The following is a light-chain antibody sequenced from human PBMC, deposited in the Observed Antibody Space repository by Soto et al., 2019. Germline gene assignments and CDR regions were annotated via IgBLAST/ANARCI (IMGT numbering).Light chain of an antibody. CDR3: QQYNNWPQT. Sequence: EIVMTQFPATLAVSPGERATLSCRASQSVGSNLAWYQLKPGQAPRLLIYEAFTRVSGIPARFSGSGSGTEFTLTISSLQSEDFAVYYCQQYNNWPQTFGQGTKVDIK. CDR1: QSVGSN. V-gene: IGKV3D-15*01. J-gene: IGKJ1*01. CDR2: EAF.